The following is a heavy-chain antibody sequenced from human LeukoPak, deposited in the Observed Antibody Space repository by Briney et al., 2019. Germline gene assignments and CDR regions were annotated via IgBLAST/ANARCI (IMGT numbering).Heavy chain of an antibody. Sequence: GGSLRLSCAASGFTFSSYWMSWVRQAPGKGLEWVANIKQDGSEKYYVDSVKGRFTISRDNAKNSLYLQMNSLRAEDTAVYYCARERVGATIMARGPCDYWGQGTLVTVSS. CDR2: IKQDGSEK. CDR3: ARERVGATIMARGPCDY. CDR1: GFTFSSYW. J-gene: IGHJ4*02. V-gene: IGHV3-7*01. D-gene: IGHD1-26*01.